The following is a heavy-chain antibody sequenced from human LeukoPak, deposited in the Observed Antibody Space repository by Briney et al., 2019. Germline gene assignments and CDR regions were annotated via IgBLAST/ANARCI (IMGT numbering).Heavy chain of an antibody. V-gene: IGHV4-39*02. CDR2: IYYSGST. J-gene: IGHJ4*02. CDR1: GGSISSSSYY. CDR3: ARENRYGGYFDY. Sequence: PSKTLSLTCTVSGGSISSSSYYWGWIRQPPGKGLEWIGSIYYSGSTYYNPSLKSRVTISVDTSKNQFSLKLSSVTAADTAVYYCARENRYGGYFDYWGQGTLVTVSS. D-gene: IGHD4-23*01.